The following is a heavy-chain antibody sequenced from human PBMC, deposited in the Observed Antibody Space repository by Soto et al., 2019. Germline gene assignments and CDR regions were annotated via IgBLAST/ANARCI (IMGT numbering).Heavy chain of an antibody. V-gene: IGHV3-23*01. D-gene: IGHD3-3*01. J-gene: IGHJ4*02. Sequence: GGPLRLSFAASGFTFSSYAMSWVRQAPGKSLEWVSAISGNGGSTYYADSVKGRFTISRDNSKNTLYLQMNSLRAEDTAVYYCAKGVLEWLLYGRIDYWGQGTLVTVSS. CDR3: AKGVLEWLLYGRIDY. CDR2: ISGNGGST. CDR1: GFTFSSYA.